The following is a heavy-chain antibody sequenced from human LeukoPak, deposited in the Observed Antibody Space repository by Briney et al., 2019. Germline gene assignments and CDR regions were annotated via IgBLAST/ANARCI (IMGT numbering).Heavy chain of an antibody. V-gene: IGHV3-30*02. J-gene: IGHJ4*02. CDR2: IWYDVTYE. D-gene: IGHD2-2*01. CDR3: AKDRGGYCSSTGCYVLDY. CDR1: GFTFSGSG. Sequence: GGSLRLSCAASGFTFSGSGMHWVRQAPGKGLEWVAFIWYDVTYEYYADSVKGRFTISRDNSKNTLYLQMNSLRAEDTAVYYCAKDRGGYCSSTGCYVLDYWGQGTLVTVSS.